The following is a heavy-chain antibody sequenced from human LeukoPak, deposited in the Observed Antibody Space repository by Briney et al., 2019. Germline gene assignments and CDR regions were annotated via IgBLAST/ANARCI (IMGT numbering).Heavy chain of an antibody. J-gene: IGHJ5*02. V-gene: IGHV3-73*01. Sequence: GGSLKLSCAASGFTFSGSDMYWARQASGKGLEWVGRIRSKVNNYATAYAASVKGRFTISRDDSKNTAYLQMNSLKTEDTAVYYCTRHENDYGDYDWFDPWGQGTLVTVSS. CDR2: IRSKVNNYAT. D-gene: IGHD4-17*01. CDR3: TRHENDYGDYDWFDP. CDR1: GFTFSGSD.